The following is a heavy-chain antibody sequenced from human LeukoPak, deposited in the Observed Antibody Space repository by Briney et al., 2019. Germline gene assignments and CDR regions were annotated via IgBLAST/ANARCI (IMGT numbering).Heavy chain of an antibody. CDR2: INPNRGGT. J-gene: IGHJ4*02. D-gene: IGHD3-10*01. V-gene: IGHV1-2*06. Sequence: ASVKVSCKASGYTFTGYYMHWVRQAPGQGLEWMGRINPNRGGTKYAQKFQGRVPMTRDTSISTAYMELSRVRSDDTAVYYCARVLVRGVIHLGYWGQGTLVTVSS. CDR3: ARVLVRGVIHLGY. CDR1: GYTFTGYY.